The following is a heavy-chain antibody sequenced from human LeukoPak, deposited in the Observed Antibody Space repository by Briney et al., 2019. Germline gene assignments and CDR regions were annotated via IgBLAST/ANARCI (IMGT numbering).Heavy chain of an antibody. CDR3: ARARHSSSWDTLWYDY. D-gene: IGHD6-13*01. Sequence: PSETLSLTCTVSSGSISSYYWSWIRQPPGKGLEWIGYIYYSGSTNYNPSLKSRVTISVDTSKNQFSLKLSSVTAADTAVYYCARARHSSSWDTLWYDYWGQGTLVTVSS. CDR2: IYYSGST. CDR1: SGSISSYY. V-gene: IGHV4-59*01. J-gene: IGHJ4*02.